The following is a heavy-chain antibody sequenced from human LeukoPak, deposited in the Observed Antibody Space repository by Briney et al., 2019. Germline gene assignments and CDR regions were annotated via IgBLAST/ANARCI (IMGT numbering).Heavy chain of an antibody. CDR3: ARQEMATTGGAFDI. Sequence: SGGSLRLSCVASGFTFSTYGMSWVRQAPGKGLEWVSAISGSGGSTYYADSVKGRFTISRDNSKNTLYLQMNSLRAEDTAVYYCARQEMATTGGAFDIWGQGTMVTVSS. V-gene: IGHV3-23*01. CDR1: GFTFSTYG. CDR2: ISGSGGST. J-gene: IGHJ3*02. D-gene: IGHD5-24*01.